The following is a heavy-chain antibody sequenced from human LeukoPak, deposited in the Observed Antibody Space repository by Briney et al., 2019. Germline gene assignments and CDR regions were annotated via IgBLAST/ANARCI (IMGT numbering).Heavy chain of an antibody. CDR2: IISKAYGGTT. CDR1: GFTFGDYA. J-gene: IGHJ4*02. CDR3: TRDMGIAVAGAFDY. V-gene: IGHV3-49*04. Sequence: GGSLRLSCTASGFTFGDYARRWVRQAPGKGLGGVGFIISKAYGGTTEYAACVKGRVTISRDDYKSIAYLQMNSLKTEDTAVSYCTRDMGIAVAGAFDYWGQGTLVTVSS. D-gene: IGHD6-19*01.